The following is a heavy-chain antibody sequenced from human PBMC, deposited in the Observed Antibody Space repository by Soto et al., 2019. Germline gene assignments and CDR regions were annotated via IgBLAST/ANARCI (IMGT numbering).Heavy chain of an antibody. D-gene: IGHD5-12*01. Sequence: SETLSLTCTVSGGSISTGYWTWIRQPPEKGLEWIGYIYYSESINYNPSLKSRVTISVDTSKNQFSLKLSSVTAADTAVYYCARNPNIVATGSDYWGQGTLVTVSS. V-gene: IGHV4-59*08. CDR2: IYYSESI. J-gene: IGHJ4*02. CDR1: GGSISTGY. CDR3: ARNPNIVATGSDY.